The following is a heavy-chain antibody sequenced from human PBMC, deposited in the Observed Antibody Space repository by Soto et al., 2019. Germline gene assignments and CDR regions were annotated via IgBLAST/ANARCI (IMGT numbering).Heavy chain of an antibody. CDR1: GGSISSSSYY. CDR3: ARHVGAGRPKGTYYYYGMDV. V-gene: IGHV4-39*01. Sequence: PSETLSLTCTVSGGSISSSSYYWGWIRQPPGKGLEWIGSIYYSGSTYYNPSLKSRVTISVDTSKNQFSLKLSSVTAADTAVYYCARHVGAGRPKGTYYYYGMDVWGQGTTVTVSS. CDR2: IYYSGST. D-gene: IGHD3-3*01. J-gene: IGHJ6*02.